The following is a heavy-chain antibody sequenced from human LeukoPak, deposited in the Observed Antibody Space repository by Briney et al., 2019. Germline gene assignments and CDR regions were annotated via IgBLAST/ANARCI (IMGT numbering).Heavy chain of an antibody. D-gene: IGHD3-3*01. Sequence: SETLSLTCTVSGYSISSGYYWGWIRQPPGKGLEWIGSIYHSGSTYYNPSLKSRVTISVDTSKNQFSLKLSSVTAADTAVYYCASHYYDFWSGYYWRQGTLVTVSS. CDR2: IYHSGST. V-gene: IGHV4-38-2*02. J-gene: IGHJ4*02. CDR3: ASHYYDFWSGYY. CDR1: GYSISSGYY.